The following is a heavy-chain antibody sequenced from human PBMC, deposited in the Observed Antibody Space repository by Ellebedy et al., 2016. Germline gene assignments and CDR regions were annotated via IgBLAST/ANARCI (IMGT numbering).Heavy chain of an antibody. Sequence: GGSLRLSXAASGFSFSSYSMNWVRQAPGEGLEWLSYISAGSNIIVYADSVKGRFTISRDNAKNSLYLQMNSLRDEDTAVYSCLVGSVPGSYWRGYWGQGTLVTVSS. CDR1: GFSFSSYS. CDR2: ISAGSNII. J-gene: IGHJ4*02. CDR3: LVGSVPGSYWRGY. D-gene: IGHD3-10*01. V-gene: IGHV3-48*02.